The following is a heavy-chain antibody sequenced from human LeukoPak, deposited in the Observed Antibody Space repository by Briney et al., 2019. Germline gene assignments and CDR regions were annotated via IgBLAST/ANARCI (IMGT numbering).Heavy chain of an antibody. D-gene: IGHD6-19*01. V-gene: IGHV3-30*18. CDR1: GVTFSSCG. Sequence: AGSLRLSCAASGVTFSSCGMHWVRQAPAKGLEGGAGISYDGSNKYYADSVKGRFTISRDNSKNTLFLEMNSLSAEDAAVYYCAKALTSGWYLDAFNIWGQGTMVTVSS. J-gene: IGHJ3*02. CDR2: ISYDGSNK. CDR3: AKALTSGWYLDAFNI.